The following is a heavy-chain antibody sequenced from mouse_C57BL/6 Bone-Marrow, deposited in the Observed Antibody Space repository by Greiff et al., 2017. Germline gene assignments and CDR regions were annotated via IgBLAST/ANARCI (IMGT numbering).Heavy chain of an antibody. Sequence: EVKLVESGGDLVKPGGSLKLSCAASGFTFSSYGMSWVRQTPDKRLEWVATISSGGSYTYYPASVKGRFTISRDNAKNTLYLQMSSLKSEDTAMYYCARHYYAMDYWGQGTSVTVSS. CDR3: ARHYYAMDY. CDR2: ISSGGSYT. CDR1: GFTFSSYG. V-gene: IGHV5-6*01. J-gene: IGHJ4*01.